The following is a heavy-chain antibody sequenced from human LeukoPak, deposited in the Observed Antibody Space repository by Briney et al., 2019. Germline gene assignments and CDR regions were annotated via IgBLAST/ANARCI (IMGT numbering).Heavy chain of an antibody. D-gene: IGHD3-10*01. V-gene: IGHV3-30*02. CDR3: AKDRITMVRGVRYGMDV. Sequence: GGSLRLSCAASGFTVSSYGVHWVRRAPGKGLAWVAFIRYDGSNKYYADSVKGRFTISRDNSKNTLYLQMNSLGAEDTAVYYCAKDRITMVRGVRYGMDVWGQGTTVTVSS. J-gene: IGHJ6*02. CDR2: IRYDGSNK. CDR1: GFTVSSYG.